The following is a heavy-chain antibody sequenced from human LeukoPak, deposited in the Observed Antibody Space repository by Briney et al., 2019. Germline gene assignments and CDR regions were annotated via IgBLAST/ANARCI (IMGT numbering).Heavy chain of an antibody. CDR3: ARHLRLWQNWFDP. J-gene: IGHJ5*02. V-gene: IGHV5-51*01. D-gene: IGHD5-18*01. CDR2: IYPGDSDT. CDR1: GYSFTNYW. Sequence: GESLKISCKGSGYSFTNYWIGWVRQMPGKGPEWMGIIYPGDSDTRYSPSFQGQVTISADKSISTAYLPWSSLKASDTAMYYCARHLRLWQNWFDPWGQGTLVTVSS.